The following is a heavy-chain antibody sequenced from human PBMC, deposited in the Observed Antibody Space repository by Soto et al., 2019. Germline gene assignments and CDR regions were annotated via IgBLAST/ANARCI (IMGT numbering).Heavy chain of an antibody. CDR2: TSYDGSDK. CDR3: ARWGTTGGLDV. Sequence: QVQLVESGGGVVQPGTSLRVSCVGSGFTFRSYVIHWVRQPPGKGLERVALTSYDGSDKYYDDSVRGRFTISRDNSRNTVDLQMDSLRLEDTALYYCARWGTTGGLDVWGQGTLVSVSS. J-gene: IGHJ1*01. D-gene: IGHD3-16*01. CDR1: GFTFRSYV. V-gene: IGHV3-30*19.